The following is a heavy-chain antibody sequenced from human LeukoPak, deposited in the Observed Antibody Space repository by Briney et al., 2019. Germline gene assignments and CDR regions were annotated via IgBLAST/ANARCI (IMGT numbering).Heavy chain of an antibody. Sequence: PGGSLRLSCAASGFTFSSYEMNWVRQAPGKGLEWVSYISSSGSTIYYADSVKGRFTISRDNAKNSLYLQMNSLRAEDTAVYYCARGTYYYDSSGYPTAFDYWGQGTLVTVSS. J-gene: IGHJ4*02. CDR2: ISSSGSTI. CDR3: ARGTYYYDSSGYPTAFDY. CDR1: GFTFSSYE. V-gene: IGHV3-48*03. D-gene: IGHD3-22*01.